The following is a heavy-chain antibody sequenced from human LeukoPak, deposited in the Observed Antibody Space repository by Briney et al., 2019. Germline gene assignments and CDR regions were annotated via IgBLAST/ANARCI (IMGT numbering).Heavy chain of an antibody. J-gene: IGHJ3*02. V-gene: IGHV3-74*01. Sequence: PGGSLRLSCVASGFTFKNSWMHWVRQVPGKGLVWVSRMDADGSNTHYVDSVKGRFTISRDNAKNTLYLHMNSLRVEDTAVYYCVRGGWYLYDALDIWGQGTLVTVSS. CDR1: GFTFKNSW. CDR3: VRGGWYLYDALDI. D-gene: IGHD6-19*01. CDR2: MDADGSNT.